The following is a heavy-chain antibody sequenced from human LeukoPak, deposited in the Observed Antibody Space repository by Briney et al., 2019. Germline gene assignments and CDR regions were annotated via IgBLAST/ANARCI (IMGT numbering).Heavy chain of an antibody. CDR2: ISTSGGIT. CDR3: AKDVFSHSNSWYYFDF. V-gene: IGHV3-23*01. CDR1: GFTFSSYA. Sequence: GGSLRLSCATSGFTFSSYAMSWVRQAPGKGLEWVSGISTSGGITYYEDSVRGRFTISRGNSKNTLYLQMNSLRAEDTAVYSCAKDVFSHSNSWYYFDFWGQGTLVTVSS. J-gene: IGHJ4*02. D-gene: IGHD2-2*01.